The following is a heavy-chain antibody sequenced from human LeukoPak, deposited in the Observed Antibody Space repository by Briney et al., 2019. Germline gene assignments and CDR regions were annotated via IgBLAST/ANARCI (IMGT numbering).Heavy chain of an antibody. Sequence: PGGSLRLSCAASGFTFSSYSMNWVRQAPGKGLEWVSSITRSSYIYYADSVKGRFTISRDNAKNSLYLQMNSLRAEDTAVYYCARAEPGIAVAGTDPLNYWGQGTLVTVSS. J-gene: IGHJ4*02. V-gene: IGHV3-21*01. D-gene: IGHD6-19*01. CDR3: ARAEPGIAVAGTDPLNY. CDR2: ITRSSYI. CDR1: GFTFSSYS.